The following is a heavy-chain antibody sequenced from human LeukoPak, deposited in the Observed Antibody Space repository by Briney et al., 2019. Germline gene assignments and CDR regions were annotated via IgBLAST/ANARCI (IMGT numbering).Heavy chain of an antibody. V-gene: IGHV3-30-3*01. CDR2: ISYDGSNK. J-gene: IGHJ4*02. D-gene: IGHD3-9*01. CDR3: ARARYLDWLPYYFDS. CDR1: GFTFSSYA. Sequence: PGRSLRLSCAASGFTFSSYAMHWVRQAPGKGLEWVAVISYDGSNKYYADSVKGRFTISRDNAKNSLSLQMNSLRAEDTAVYYCARARYLDWLPYYFDSWGQGSLVTVSS.